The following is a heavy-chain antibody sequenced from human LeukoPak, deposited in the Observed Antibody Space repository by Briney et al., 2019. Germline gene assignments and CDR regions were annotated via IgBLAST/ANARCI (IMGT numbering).Heavy chain of an antibody. CDR3: ARDAAGGGLIDY. D-gene: IGHD3-10*01. V-gene: IGHV1-69*13. J-gene: IGHJ4*02. CDR2: IIPIFGTA. Sequence: PSVKLSCKASGGTCTSYAISWERQAPGQGHEWMGGIIPIFGTANYAQTFQGRVTITADESTSTAYMELSSLRSEDTAVYYCARDAAGGGLIDYWGQGTLVTVSS. CDR1: GGTCTSYA.